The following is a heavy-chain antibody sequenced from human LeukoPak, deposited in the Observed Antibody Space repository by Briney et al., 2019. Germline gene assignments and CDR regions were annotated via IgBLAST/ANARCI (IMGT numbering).Heavy chain of an antibody. CDR2: IKSKTDGGTT. CDR1: GFTFRNAW. V-gene: IGHV3-15*01. Sequence: GPLRLSCAASGFTFRNAWLSWVRQPPGRGLEWVGRIKSKTDGGTTDYAAPVKGRFTISRDDSKNTLYLQMNSLKTEDTAVYYCTTGAYDSSGYYYLDYWGQGTLVTVSS. D-gene: IGHD3-22*01. J-gene: IGHJ4*02. CDR3: TTGAYDSSGYYYLDY.